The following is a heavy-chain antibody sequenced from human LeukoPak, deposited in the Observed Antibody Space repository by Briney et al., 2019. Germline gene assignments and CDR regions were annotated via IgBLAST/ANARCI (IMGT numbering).Heavy chain of an antibody. CDR1: GGSISSYY. V-gene: IGHV4-59*12. J-gene: IGHJ5*02. CDR2: IYHSGST. CDR3: ARGYYGWFDP. D-gene: IGHD3-10*01. Sequence: SETLSLTCTVSGGSISSYYWSWIRQPPGKGLEWIGYIYHSGSTDYNSSLKSRVTISEDTSKKQFSLKVSSVTAADTAVYYCARGYYGWFDPWGRGTLVTVSS.